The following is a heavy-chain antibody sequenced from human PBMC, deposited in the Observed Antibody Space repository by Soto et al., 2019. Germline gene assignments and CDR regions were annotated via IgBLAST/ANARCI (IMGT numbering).Heavy chain of an antibody. V-gene: IGHV4-34*01. CDR2: INHSGST. J-gene: IGHJ4*02. D-gene: IGHD3-10*01. Sequence: QVQLQQWGAGLLKPSETLSLTCAVYGGSFSGYYWSWIRQPPGKGLEWIGEINHSGSTNYNPSLKSRDTISVETSKNQFSLKLSSVTAADTAVYYCARAVSYDGSGRAKKYYFDYWGQGTLVTVSS. CDR3: ARAVSYDGSGRAKKYYFDY. CDR1: GGSFSGYY.